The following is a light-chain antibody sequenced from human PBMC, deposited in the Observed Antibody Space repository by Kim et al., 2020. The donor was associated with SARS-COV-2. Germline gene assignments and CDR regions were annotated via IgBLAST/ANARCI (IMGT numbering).Light chain of an antibody. J-gene: IGLJ2*01. CDR2: EDD. CDR3: QSYNRDNVI. Sequence: KTVTISCTRSSGSIDDNYGQWYQQRPGGVPTTVISEDDQRPAGVSDRFSGSIDNSSNSASLTISGLRTEDEADYYCQSYNRDNVIFGGGTQLTVL. CDR1: SGSIDDNY. V-gene: IGLV6-57*03.